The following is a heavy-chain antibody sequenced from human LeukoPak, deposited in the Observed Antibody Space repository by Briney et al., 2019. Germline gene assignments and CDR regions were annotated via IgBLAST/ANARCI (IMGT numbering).Heavy chain of an antibody. CDR1: GGSISSYY. V-gene: IGHV4-59*08. Sequence: SETLSLTCTVPGGSISSYYWSWIRQPPGKGLEWIGYIYYSGSTNYNPSLKSRVTISVDTSKNQFSLKLSSVTAADTAVYYCARHHSSGWYDVTFDIWGQGTMVTVSS. CDR2: IYYSGST. CDR3: ARHHSSGWYDVTFDI. J-gene: IGHJ3*02. D-gene: IGHD6-19*01.